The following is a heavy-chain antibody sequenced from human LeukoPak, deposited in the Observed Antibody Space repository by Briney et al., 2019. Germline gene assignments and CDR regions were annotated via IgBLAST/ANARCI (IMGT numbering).Heavy chain of an antibody. CDR1: GDSISSGGYY. CDR2: IYYSGST. Sequence: KPSETLSLTCTVSGDSISSGGYYWSWIRQHPGKGLEWIGYIYYSGSTYYNPSLKSRVTISVDTSKNQFSLKLSSVTAADTAVYYCARGIAAAGTGWFDPWGQGTLVTVSS. CDR3: ARGIAAAGTGWFDP. D-gene: IGHD6-13*01. J-gene: IGHJ5*02. V-gene: IGHV4-31*03.